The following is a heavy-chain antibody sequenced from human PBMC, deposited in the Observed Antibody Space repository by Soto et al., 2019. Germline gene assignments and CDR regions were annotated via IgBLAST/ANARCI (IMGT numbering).Heavy chain of an antibody. CDR2: IKHSGVT. CDR3: ARFGGSFYEAMDV. V-gene: IGHV4-34*01. J-gene: IGHJ6*02. Sequence: QVQLPQRGAGLLKPSGTLFLTCAVYGGSFSGYYWSWIRQPPGKGLEWIGEIKHSGVTNYKPSLNRPVTIPVDTSKNQFSLQLNSATAADTALYCCARFGGSFYEAMDVWGQGSTVTVSS. D-gene: IGHD5-12*01. CDR1: GGSFSGYY.